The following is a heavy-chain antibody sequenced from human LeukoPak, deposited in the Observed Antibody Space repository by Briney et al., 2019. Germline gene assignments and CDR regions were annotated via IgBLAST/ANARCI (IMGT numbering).Heavy chain of an antibody. J-gene: IGHJ4*02. CDR1: GGSISSSSHY. D-gene: IGHD3-10*01. Sequence: PSETLSLTCTVSGGSISSSSHYWSWIRQPPGEGLEWIASINYSGSTYYNPSLKSRVTISVDTSKNQFSLKLSSVTAADTAVIYCVRYVVYVSGIYYFDYWGQGTLVTVSS. V-gene: IGHV4-39*01. CDR2: INYSGST. CDR3: VRYVVYVSGIYYFDY.